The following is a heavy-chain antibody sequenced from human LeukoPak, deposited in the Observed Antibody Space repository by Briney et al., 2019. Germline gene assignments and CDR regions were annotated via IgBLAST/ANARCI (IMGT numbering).Heavy chain of an antibody. D-gene: IGHD3-22*01. J-gene: IGHJ4*02. V-gene: IGHV3-33*01. CDR1: GFSFSSYG. CDR3: ARDYTAAPTYYYDSSGYYRF. CDR2: IWYDGSNK. Sequence: GGSLRLSCVASGFSFSSYGVHWVRQAPCKGLEWVAVIWYDGSNKYYVDSVKGRFTISRDNSKNTVYLQMNSLRADDTAVYYCARDYTAAPTYYYDSSGYYRFWGQGTLVTVSS.